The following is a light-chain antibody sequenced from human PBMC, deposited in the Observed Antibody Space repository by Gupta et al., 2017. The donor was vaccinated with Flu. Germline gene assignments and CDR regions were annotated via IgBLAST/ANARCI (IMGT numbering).Light chain of an antibody. CDR1: QSISSY. CDR2: AAS. CDR3: QQSYSTPFT. Sequence: ITCRASQSISSYLNWYQQKPGKAPKLLIYAASSLQSGVPSRFSGSGSGTDFTLTISSLQPEDFATYYCQQSYSTPFTFGPGTKVDIK. V-gene: IGKV1-39*01. J-gene: IGKJ3*01.